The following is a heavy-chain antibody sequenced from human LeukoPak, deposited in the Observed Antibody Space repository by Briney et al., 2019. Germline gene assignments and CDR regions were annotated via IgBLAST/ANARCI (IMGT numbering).Heavy chain of an antibody. CDR2: IFYSGST. CDR1: SGSISTSNYY. D-gene: IGHD5-18*01. J-gene: IGHJ5*02. V-gene: IGHV4-39*07. Sequence: SSETLSLTCTVSSGSISTSNYYWGWVRQPPGKALEWIGNIFYSGSTYYSPSLKSRVTISVDTSKNQFSLKLSSVTAADTAVYYCAKCVDTAMVRDAWFDPWGQGTLVTVSS. CDR3: AKCVDTAMVRDAWFDP.